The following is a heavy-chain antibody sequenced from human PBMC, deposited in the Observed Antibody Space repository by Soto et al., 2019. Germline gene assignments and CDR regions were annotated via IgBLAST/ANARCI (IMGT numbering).Heavy chain of an antibody. J-gene: IGHJ4*02. Sequence: EVQLVQSGGGLVQPGGSLRLSCVGSGFTFSDFYMNWGRQAPGKGLEWVANIRPDGYGPHLVESVKARFTTSRDNAKNSLFLKTNSLRADDTAVYYCAGWGGHDYKYWGQGILVTVSS. CDR1: GFTFSDFY. CDR3: AGWGGHDYKY. CDR2: IRPDGYGP. V-gene: IGHV3-7*03. D-gene: IGHD4-4*01.